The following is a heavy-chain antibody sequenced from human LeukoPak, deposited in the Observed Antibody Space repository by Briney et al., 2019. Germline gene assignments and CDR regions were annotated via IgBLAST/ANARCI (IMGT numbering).Heavy chain of an antibody. V-gene: IGHV4-59*08. CDR1: GGSIGTYH. D-gene: IGHD1-26*01. Sequence: SETLSLTCSVSGGSIGTYHWSWIRQSPGRGLESIAYMKYGGSATYNPSLRGRVTISIDTSKNQFSLTLNSVIAADTAVYYCARAGSGWFDPWGQGSLVTVSS. CDR3: ARAGSGWFDP. CDR2: MKYGGSA. J-gene: IGHJ5*02.